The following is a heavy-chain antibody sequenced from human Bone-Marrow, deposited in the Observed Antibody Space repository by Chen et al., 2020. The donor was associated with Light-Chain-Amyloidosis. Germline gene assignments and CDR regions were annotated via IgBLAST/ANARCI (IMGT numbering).Heavy chain of an antibody. CDR3: ARMSSGSNWFDP. D-gene: IGHD3-22*01. CDR1: GGSISSSSYY. Sequence: QLQLQESGPGLMKPSETLSLTCTVSGGSISSSSYYWGWIRQPPGKGLEWIGSIYYSGSTYYNPSLKSRVTISVDTSKNQFSLKLSSVTAADTAVYYCARMSSGSNWFDPWGQGTLVTVSS. J-gene: IGHJ5*02. CDR2: IYYSGST. V-gene: IGHV4-39*01.